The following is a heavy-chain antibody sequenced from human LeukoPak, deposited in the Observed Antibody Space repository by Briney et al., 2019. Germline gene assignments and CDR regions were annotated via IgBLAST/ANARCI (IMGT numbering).Heavy chain of an antibody. Sequence: PGGSLRLSCAASGFTFSSYTMNWVRQAPGKGLEWVSSISNGNRYIYYADSVKGRFTISRDNAKNSLYLQMSSLRVEDTAVYYCAEDRRAYSSGWPDYWGQGTLVTVSS. V-gene: IGHV3-21*01. CDR2: ISNGNRYI. D-gene: IGHD6-19*01. CDR1: GFTFSSYT. J-gene: IGHJ4*02. CDR3: AEDRRAYSSGWPDY.